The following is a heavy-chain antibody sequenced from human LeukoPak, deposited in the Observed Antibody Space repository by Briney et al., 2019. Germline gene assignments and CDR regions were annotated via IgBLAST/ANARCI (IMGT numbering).Heavy chain of an antibody. CDR1: GFTFAESW. J-gene: IGHJ6*02. CDR2: INHEGGGI. CDR3: ATYINWVAGDV. V-gene: IGHV3-7*01. D-gene: IGHD1-1*01. Sequence: GESLRLSCAASGFTFAESWMSWVRQVPGQGLEWVAHINHEGGGIQYVDSVKGRFTISRDNAKGSVYLQMNSLRAEDTAIYHCATYINWVAGDVWGQGITVIVSS.